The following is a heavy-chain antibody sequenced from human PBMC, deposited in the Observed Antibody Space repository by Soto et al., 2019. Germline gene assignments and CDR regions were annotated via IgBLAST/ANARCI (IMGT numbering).Heavy chain of an antibody. D-gene: IGHD2-15*01. J-gene: IGHJ4*02. Sequence: GGSLRLSCAASGFTFSSYAMSWVRQAPGKGLEWVSAISGSGGSTYYADSVKGRFTISRDNSKNTLYLQMNSLRAEDTAVYYCAKDEGTQGYCSGGSCYARYGVADYWGQGTLVTVSS. CDR2: ISGSGGST. V-gene: IGHV3-23*01. CDR1: GFTFSSYA. CDR3: AKDEGTQGYCSGGSCYARYGVADY.